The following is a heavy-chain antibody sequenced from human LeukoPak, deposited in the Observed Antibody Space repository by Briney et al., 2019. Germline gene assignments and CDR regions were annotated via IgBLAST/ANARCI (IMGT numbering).Heavy chain of an antibody. D-gene: IGHD2-2*02. V-gene: IGHV3-48*03. CDR3: ARVFPLGTIRGAFDI. J-gene: IGHJ3*02. Sequence: QPGGSLRLSCAASGFTFSSYEMNWVRQAPGKGLEWVSYISSSGSTIYYADSVKGRFTISRDNAKNSLYLQMSSLRAEDTAVYYCARVFPLGTIRGAFDIWGQGTMVTASS. CDR2: ISSSGSTI. CDR1: GFTFSSYE.